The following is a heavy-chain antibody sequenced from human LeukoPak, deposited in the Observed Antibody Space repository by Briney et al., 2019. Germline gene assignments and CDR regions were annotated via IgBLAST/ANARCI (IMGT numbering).Heavy chain of an antibody. V-gene: IGHV3-30-3*01. CDR1: GFTFTTYA. D-gene: IGHD3-22*01. J-gene: IGHJ4*02. CDR3: ARVVVIRGFDY. CDR2: ISHDGINK. Sequence: GGSLRLSCAASGFTFTTYAMYWVRQAPGKGLEWVALISHDGINKYYADSVKGRFTLSRDTSKNTLFLQMTSLRVEDTAVYYCARVVVIRGFDYWGQGTLVTVSS.